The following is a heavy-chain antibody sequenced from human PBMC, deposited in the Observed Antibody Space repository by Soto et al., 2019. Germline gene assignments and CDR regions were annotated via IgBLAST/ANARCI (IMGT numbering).Heavy chain of an antibody. CDR1: GFTFSDYW. V-gene: IGHV3-74*01. CDR3: TRGQSGYSFFDF. J-gene: IGHJ4*02. Sequence: EVQLVESGGGLVQPGGSLRLSCTASGFTFSDYWMHWVRQAPGKGLVWVSRINNDGSSTVHGDPVKGRFTISRDNAKNTVYLERHSLRAEDTAVYYCTRGQSGYSFFDFWGQGTLVNGSS. D-gene: IGHD5-18*01. CDR2: INNDGSST.